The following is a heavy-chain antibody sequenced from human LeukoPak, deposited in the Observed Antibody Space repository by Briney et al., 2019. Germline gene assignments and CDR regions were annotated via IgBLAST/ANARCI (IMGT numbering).Heavy chain of an antibody. CDR2: ISSNGDT. D-gene: IGHD6-19*01. J-gene: IGHJ5*02. Sequence: GGSLRLSCAASGFTFSSYAMHWVRQAPGKGLEYVSAISSNGDTYYANSVKGRFTVSRDNSKNTLYLQMGSLRADDTAVYYCARSLSYSSGWYGGWFDPWGQGTLVTVSS. V-gene: IGHV3-64*01. CDR1: GFTFSSYA. CDR3: ARSLSYSSGWYGGWFDP.